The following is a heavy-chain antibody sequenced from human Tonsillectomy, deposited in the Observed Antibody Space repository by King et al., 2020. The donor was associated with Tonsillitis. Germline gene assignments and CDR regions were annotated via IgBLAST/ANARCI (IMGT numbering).Heavy chain of an antibody. J-gene: IGHJ4*02. V-gene: IGHV5-10-1*03. Sequence: VQLVESGAEVKKSGESLRISCKGSGYSFTSYLISWVRQMPGKGLEWMGRIDPSDSYTNYSLSFQGHVTISADKSISAAYLQWSSLKASDTAMYYCARLSPNTGMAADYWGQGTLVTVSS. CDR2: IDPSDSYT. CDR3: ARLSPNTGMAADY. D-gene: IGHD5-18*01. CDR1: GYSFTSYL.